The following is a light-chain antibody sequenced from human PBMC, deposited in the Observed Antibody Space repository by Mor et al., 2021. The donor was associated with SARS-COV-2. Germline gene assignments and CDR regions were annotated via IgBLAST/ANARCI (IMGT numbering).Light chain of an antibody. J-gene: IGLJ1*01. V-gene: IGLV3-25*03. CDR3: QSADNSGTFV. Sequence: GQAPVQALYKDSERPSGIPERFSGSSSGTTVMLTISGVQAEDEADYFCQSADNSGTFVFGPGTKVTVL. CDR2: KDS.